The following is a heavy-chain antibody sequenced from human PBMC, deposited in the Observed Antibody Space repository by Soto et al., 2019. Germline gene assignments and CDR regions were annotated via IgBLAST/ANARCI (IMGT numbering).Heavy chain of an antibody. J-gene: IGHJ6*02. Sequence: SETLSLTCAVYGGSFSGYYWSWIRQPPGKGLEWIGEINHSGSTNYNPSLKSRVTISVDTSKNQFSLKLSSVTAADTAVYYCASGMTTVRYYYYYYGMDVWGQGTTVPVS. CDR3: ASGMTTVRYYYYYYGMDV. CDR2: INHSGST. V-gene: IGHV4-34*01. CDR1: GGSFSGYY. D-gene: IGHD4-17*01.